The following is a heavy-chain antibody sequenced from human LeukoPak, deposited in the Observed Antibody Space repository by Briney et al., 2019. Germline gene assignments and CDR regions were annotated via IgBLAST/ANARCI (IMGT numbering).Heavy chain of an antibody. CDR2: ISSSGGTM. J-gene: IGHJ4*02. V-gene: IGHV3-48*03. CDR3: VIELNAY. Sequence: GGSLRLSCAASGFTFSSYQMNWVRQAPGKGLDWVSYISSSGGTMYYADSVKGRFTVFRDNAKNSLYLQMNSLRAEDTAVYYCVIELNAYWGQGTLVTVSS. CDR1: GFTFSSYQ.